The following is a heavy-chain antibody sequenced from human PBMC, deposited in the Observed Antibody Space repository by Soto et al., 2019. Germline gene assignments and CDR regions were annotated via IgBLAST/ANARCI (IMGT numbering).Heavy chain of an antibody. J-gene: IGHJ4*02. Sequence: PSETLSLTCAVSGFSISSGGYSWSWIRQPPGKGLEWIGYIYHTESTYYNPSLRSRVTLSVDRSKNQFSLKLTSVTAADTAVYYCARSRLDVVTAVPHYFDCWGQGTLVTVSS. CDR1: GFSISSGGYS. CDR3: ARSRLDVVTAVPHYFDC. D-gene: IGHD2-21*02. CDR2: IYHTEST. V-gene: IGHV4-30-2*01.